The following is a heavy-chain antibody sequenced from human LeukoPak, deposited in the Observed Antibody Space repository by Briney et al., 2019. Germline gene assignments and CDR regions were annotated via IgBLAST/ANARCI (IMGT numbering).Heavy chain of an antibody. CDR3: ATGASKVTTDFANY. Sequence: GESLKISCKGSGYSFTNYWIGWVRQMPGKGLEWMGRIDPRDSYTKYSPSFEGHVTISVDKSISSAFLQWNSLKASDTAIYYCATGASKVTTDFANYWGQGTQVAVSS. CDR2: IDPRDSYT. V-gene: IGHV5-10-1*01. J-gene: IGHJ1*01. D-gene: IGHD4-17*01. CDR1: GYSFTNYW.